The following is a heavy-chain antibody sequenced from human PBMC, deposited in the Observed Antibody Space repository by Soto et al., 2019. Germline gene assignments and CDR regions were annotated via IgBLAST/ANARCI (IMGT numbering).Heavy chain of an antibody. J-gene: IGHJ6*04. D-gene: IGHD2-15*01. Sequence: EVQLVESGGGLVQPGGSLRLSCAASGFTVSSKYMSWVRQAPGKGLEWVSLIQSGGPTYYADSVKGRFTISRDTSENTVHLQRDSLRAEDTAVYYRARDDVLCDGGRCYGVPLDVWGKGITVTVSS. CDR2: IQSGGPT. CDR3: ARDDVLCDGGRCYGVPLDV. V-gene: IGHV3-66*01. CDR1: GFTVSSKY.